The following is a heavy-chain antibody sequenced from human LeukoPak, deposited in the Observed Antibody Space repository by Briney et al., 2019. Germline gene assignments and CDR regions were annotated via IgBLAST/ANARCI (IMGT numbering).Heavy chain of an antibody. Sequence: PSETLSLTCTVSGGSISSYYWSWIRQPPGKGLEWIGYIYYSGSTNYNPSLKSRVTISVDTSKNQFSLKLSSVTAADTAVYYCTRVPFGYHFDYWGQGTLVTVSS. CDR2: IYYSGST. V-gene: IGHV4-59*01. CDR3: TRVPFGYHFDY. J-gene: IGHJ4*02. CDR1: GGSISSYY. D-gene: IGHD6-25*01.